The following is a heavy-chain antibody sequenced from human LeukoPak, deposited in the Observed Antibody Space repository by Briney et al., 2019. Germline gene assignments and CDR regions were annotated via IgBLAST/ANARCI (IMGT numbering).Heavy chain of an antibody. V-gene: IGHV5-51*01. CDR1: GYSFTSYW. J-gene: IGHJ5*02. CDR2: IYPGDSDT. D-gene: IGHD2-2*02. CDR3: ARTSGPVVPAAILPNWFDP. Sequence: GESLKISCKASGYSFTSYWIGWVRQMPGKGLEWMGIIYPGDSDTRYSPSFQGQVTISADKSISTAYLQWSSLKASDTAMYYCARTSGPVVPAAILPNWFDPWGQGTLVTVSS.